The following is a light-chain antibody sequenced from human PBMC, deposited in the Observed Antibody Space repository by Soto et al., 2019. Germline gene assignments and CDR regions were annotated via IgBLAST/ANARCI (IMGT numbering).Light chain of an antibody. J-gene: IGKJ5*01. CDR1: QSVRSH. Sequence: VMTQSPATLSVSPGDRVALSCRASQSVRSHLAWNQQKPGQSPRLLIYGASTRATGIPARFSGSGSGTEFTLTISSLQSEDFAVYYCQQRGDWPPITFGQGTRLQI. V-gene: IGKV3-15*01. CDR3: QQRGDWPPIT. CDR2: GAS.